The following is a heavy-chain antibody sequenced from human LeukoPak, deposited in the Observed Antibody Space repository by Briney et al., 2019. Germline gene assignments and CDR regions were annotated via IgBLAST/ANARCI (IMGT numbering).Heavy chain of an antibody. J-gene: IGHJ6*03. CDR3: ARTEESGYSYRYFGYYYYMDV. CDR2: IYYSGST. D-gene: IGHD5-18*01. V-gene: IGHV4-61*01. CDR1: GGSISSSSYY. Sequence: SETLSLTCTVSGGSISSSSYYWSWIRQPPGKGLEWIVYIYYSGSTHYNPSLKSRVTISVYTSKNQFSLKLSSVTAADTAVYYCARTEESGYSYRYFGYYYYMDVWGKGTTVTVSS.